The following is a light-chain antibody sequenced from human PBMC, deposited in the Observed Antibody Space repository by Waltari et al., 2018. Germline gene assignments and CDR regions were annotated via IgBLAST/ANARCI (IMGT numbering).Light chain of an antibody. CDR3: QSYDDNIVI. J-gene: IGLJ2*01. CDR2: EDI. V-gene: IGLV6-57*01. CDR1: SGSIAGHY. Sequence: NFMLTQPHSVSESPGKTVPISCTRSSGSIAGHYVQWYQQRPGSYPTTVLYEDIQRPSGRPNRFSGSIDSSSKSASLTISGLRTEDEADYYCQSYDDNIVIYGGGTKLTVL.